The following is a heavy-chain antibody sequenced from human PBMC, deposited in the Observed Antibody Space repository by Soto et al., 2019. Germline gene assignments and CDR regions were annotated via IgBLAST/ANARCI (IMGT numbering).Heavy chain of an antibody. CDR3: ARDPLYYDGSCYYSTSFYDY. CDR2: IIPIFGTA. V-gene: IGHV1-69*13. CDR1: GCTFSSYA. D-gene: IGHD3-22*01. J-gene: IGHJ4*02. Sequence: SEKVSCKASGCTFSSYALSWVRQAPGQGLEWMGGIIPIFGTANYAQKGQGRVTITADESTSTAYMELSSLRSEDTAVYYCARDPLYYDGSCYYSTSFYDYWGQGTLVTVSS.